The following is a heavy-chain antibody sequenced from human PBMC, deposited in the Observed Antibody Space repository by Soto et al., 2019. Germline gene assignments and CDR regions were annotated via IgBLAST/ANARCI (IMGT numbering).Heavy chain of an antibody. J-gene: IGHJ4*02. Sequence: SVKVSCKASGGTFSSYAISWVRQAPGQGLEWMGGIIPIFGTANYAQKFQGRVTITADESTSTAYMELSSLRSEDTAVYYCARDLIMGATKGYFDYWGQGTLVTVYS. V-gene: IGHV1-69*13. CDR2: IIPIFGTA. CDR3: ARDLIMGATKGYFDY. D-gene: IGHD1-26*01. CDR1: GGTFSSYA.